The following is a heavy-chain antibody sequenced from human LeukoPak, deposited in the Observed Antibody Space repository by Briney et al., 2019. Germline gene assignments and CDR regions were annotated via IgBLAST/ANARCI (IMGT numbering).Heavy chain of an antibody. D-gene: IGHD1-14*01. V-gene: IGHV3-30*04. J-gene: IGHJ6*03. CDR2: ISYDGNDK. CDR3: AVLTTLHIAVRPGDNYMDV. CDR1: GFTFSSYA. Sequence: GGSLRLSRAASGFTFSSYAMYWVRQSPGKGLEWVTLISYDGNDKYYADSVKGRFSISRDSSKNMVFLQMNSLRPEDTAVYYCAVLTTLHIAVRPGDNYMDVWGKGTTVTVSS.